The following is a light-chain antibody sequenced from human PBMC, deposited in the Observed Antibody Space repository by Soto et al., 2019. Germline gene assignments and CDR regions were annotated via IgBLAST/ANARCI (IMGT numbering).Light chain of an antibody. CDR3: SSYRSSSSYV. Sequence: QSVRARAPSGSGAPGQGGTISCTGTSSDVGSYNRVSWYQQPPGTAPKLMIYEVSNRPSGVPDRFSGSKSGNTASLTISGLQAEDEAAYYCSSYRSSSSYVFGTGTKVTVL. CDR1: SSDVGSYNR. V-gene: IGLV2-18*02. CDR2: EVS. J-gene: IGLJ1*01.